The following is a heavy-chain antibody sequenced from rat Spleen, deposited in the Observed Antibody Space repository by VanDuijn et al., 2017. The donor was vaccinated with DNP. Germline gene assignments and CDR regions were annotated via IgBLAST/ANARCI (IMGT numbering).Heavy chain of an antibody. V-gene: IGHV5-7*01. CDR1: GFTFSDYA. CDR2: ISYDGSNT. CDR3: ARRSNYYASLSGYFDY. Sequence: EVQLVESGGGLVQPGRSLKLSCAASGFTFSDYAMAWVRQAPKKGLEWVATISYDGSNTYYRDSVKGRFTISRDNAKSTLYLQMNSLRSEDMATYYCARRSNYYASLSGYFDYWGQGVMVTVSS. D-gene: IGHD1-12*01. J-gene: IGHJ2*01.